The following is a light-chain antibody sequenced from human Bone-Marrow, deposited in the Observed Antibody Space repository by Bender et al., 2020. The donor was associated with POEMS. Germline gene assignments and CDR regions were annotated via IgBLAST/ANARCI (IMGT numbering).Light chain of an antibody. V-gene: IGLV2-23*01. J-gene: IGLJ3*02. Sequence: QSALTQPASVSGSPGQSITIACTGTSSDVGSYNLVSWYQQHPGKAPKIMIYEGSKRPSGVSNRFSGSKSGNTAFLTISGLQAEDAADYYCCSYAGSSALVCGGGAKVTAL. CDR2: EGS. CDR1: SSDVGSYNL. CDR3: CSYAGSSALV.